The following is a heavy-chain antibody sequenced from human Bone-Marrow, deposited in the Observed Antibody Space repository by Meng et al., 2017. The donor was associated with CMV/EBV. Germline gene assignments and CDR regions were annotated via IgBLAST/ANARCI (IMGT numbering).Heavy chain of an antibody. J-gene: IGHJ4*02. Sequence: SETLSLTCTVSGGSISSSTYYWGWLRQPPGKGLEWIGSIYHSGNAYYNPSIKSLVTISVDTYKCQYPLMLSFVTAANTADYYCAEGQGTTSYGFDYWGQGTLVTVSS. CDR3: AEGQGTTSYGFDY. V-gene: IGHV4-39*06. CDR1: GGSISSSTYY. CDR2: IYHSGNA. D-gene: IGHD2/OR15-2a*01.